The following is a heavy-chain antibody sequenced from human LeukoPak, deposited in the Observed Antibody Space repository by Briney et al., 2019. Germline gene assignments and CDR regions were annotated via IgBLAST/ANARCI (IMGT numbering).Heavy chain of an antibody. J-gene: IGHJ4*02. CDR3: AKGYYDFWSGFQDGIDY. V-gene: IGHV3-30*18. Sequence: GGSLRLSCAASGFTFSSYSMNWVRQAPGKGLEWVAVISYDGSNKYYADSVKGRSTISRDNSKNTLYLQMNSLRAEDTAVYYCAKGYYDFWSGFQDGIDYWGQGTLVTVSS. CDR1: GFTFSSYS. D-gene: IGHD3-3*01. CDR2: ISYDGSNK.